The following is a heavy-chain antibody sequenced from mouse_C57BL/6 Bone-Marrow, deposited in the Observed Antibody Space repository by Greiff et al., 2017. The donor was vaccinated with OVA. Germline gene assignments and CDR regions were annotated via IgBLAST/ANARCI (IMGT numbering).Heavy chain of an antibody. J-gene: IGHJ3*01. CDR1: GYTFTSYW. D-gene: IGHD3-1*01. CDR2: IDPSDSYT. CDR3: ARLGAAWFAY. Sequence: QVQLQQPGAELVMPGASVKLSCKASGYTFTSYWMHWVKQRPGQGLEWIGEIDPSDSYTNYNQKFKGKSTLTVDTSSSTAYMQLSSLTSEDSAVYYCARLGAAWFAYWGQGTLVTVSA. V-gene: IGHV1-69*01.